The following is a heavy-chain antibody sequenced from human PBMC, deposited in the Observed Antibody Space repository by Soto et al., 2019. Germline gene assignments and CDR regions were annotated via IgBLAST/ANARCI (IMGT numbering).Heavy chain of an antibody. CDR1: GFTFSGDS. CDR3: VRDYVMDV. D-gene: IGHD3-10*02. CDR2: ISTTSTYI. Sequence: GGSLRLSCAASGFTFSGDSMNWVRQAPGKGLEWVASISTTSTYIYYADSVKGRFAISRDNAKNSLHLQMNSLRAEDTAVYYCVRDYVMDVWGQGTTVTVSS. J-gene: IGHJ6*02. V-gene: IGHV3-21*01.